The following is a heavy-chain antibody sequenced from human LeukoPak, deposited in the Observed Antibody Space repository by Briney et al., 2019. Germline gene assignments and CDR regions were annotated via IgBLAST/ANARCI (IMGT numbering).Heavy chain of an antibody. CDR1: GYTFTSYG. V-gene: IGHV1-18*01. D-gene: IGHD3-3*01. CDR2: ISAYNGNT. J-gene: IGHJ3*02. Sequence: ASVKVSCKASGYTFTSYGISWVRQAPGQGLEWMGWISAYNGNTNYAQKLQGRVTMTTDTSTSTAYMELRSLRSDDTAVYYCARGPGEGITIFGVVIIDDAFDIWGQGTMVTVSS. CDR3: ARGPGEGITIFGVVIIDDAFDI.